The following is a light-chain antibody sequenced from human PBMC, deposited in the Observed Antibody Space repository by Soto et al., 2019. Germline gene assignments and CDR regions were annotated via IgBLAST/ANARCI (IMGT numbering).Light chain of an antibody. CDR3: QQYNNWPPLT. Sequence: EIVLTQSPATLSVSPGERVTLCCRASQAISTNLAWYQQKPGQAPRLLIYSASTWASGIPARFSASGSGTEFTLTISSLQSEDFAVYYCQQYNNWPPLTFGGATKVDIK. CDR1: QAISTN. V-gene: IGKV3-15*01. CDR2: SAS. J-gene: IGKJ4*01.